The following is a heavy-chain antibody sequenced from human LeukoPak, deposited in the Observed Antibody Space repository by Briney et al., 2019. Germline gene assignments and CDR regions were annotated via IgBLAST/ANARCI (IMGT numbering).Heavy chain of an antibody. CDR3: ASHRLGYPPPCPDY. V-gene: IGHV3-7*01. CDR1: EFTFSNYW. Sequence: PGGSLRLSCAASEFTFSNYWMSWVRQAPGKGLEWVANIKQDGSEKFYVDSGKGRFTISRDNAKNSLYLQMNSLRAEDTAVYYCASHRLGYPPPCPDYWGQGTLVTVSS. CDR2: IKQDGSEK. D-gene: IGHD5-12*01. J-gene: IGHJ4*02.